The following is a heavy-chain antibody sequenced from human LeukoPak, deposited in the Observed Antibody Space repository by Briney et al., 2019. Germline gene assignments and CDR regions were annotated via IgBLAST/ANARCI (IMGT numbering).Heavy chain of an antibody. CDR1: GFTFSSNW. CDR2: INTDGRST. J-gene: IGHJ4*02. CDR3: ARAYSNSWYRNDN. D-gene: IGHD6-13*01. Sequence: GGSLRLSCAASGFTFSSNWMHWVRQAPGKGLVWVSRINTDGRSTNYADSVEGRFTISRDNAKNTLYLQMNSLRAEDTAVYYCARAYSNSWYRNDNWGQGTLVTVSS. V-gene: IGHV3-74*01.